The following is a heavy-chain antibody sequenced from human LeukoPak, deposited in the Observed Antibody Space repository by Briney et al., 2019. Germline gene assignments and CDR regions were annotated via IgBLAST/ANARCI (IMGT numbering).Heavy chain of an antibody. CDR2: INSGSSDI. D-gene: IGHD3-3*01. Sequence: GGSLGLSCAASGFTFSLYAMNWVRQAPGKGLEWISYINSGSSDIHYTQSVRGRFIISRDNAKNTLYLQMNSLRAEDTAVYFCARDTYEPGLIDFWGQGTLVSVSS. V-gene: IGHV3-21*05. CDR3: ARDTYEPGLIDF. J-gene: IGHJ4*02. CDR1: GFTFSLYA.